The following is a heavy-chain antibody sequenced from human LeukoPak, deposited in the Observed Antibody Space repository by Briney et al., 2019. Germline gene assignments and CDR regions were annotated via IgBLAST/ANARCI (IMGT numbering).Heavy chain of an antibody. J-gene: IGHJ3*02. CDR3: AREGATEAAFDI. V-gene: IGHV4-34*01. CDR1: GGPFSGYY. D-gene: IGHD5-12*01. Sequence: PSETLSLTCAVYGGPFSGYYWSWIRQPPGKGLEWIGEINHSGSTNYNPSLKSRVTISVDTSKNQFSLKLSSVTAADTAVYYCAREGATEAAFDIWGQGTMVTVSS. CDR2: INHSGST.